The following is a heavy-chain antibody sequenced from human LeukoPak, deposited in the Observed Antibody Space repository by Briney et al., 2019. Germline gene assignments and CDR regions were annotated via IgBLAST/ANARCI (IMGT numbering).Heavy chain of an antibody. Sequence: SETLSLTCTVSGGSISSYYWGWIRQPPGKGLEWIGSIYHSGSTYYNPSLKSRVTISVDTSKNQFSLKLSSVTAADTAVYYCAGSSTSPYNVDVWGKGTTVTVSS. CDR1: GGSISSYY. D-gene: IGHD2-2*01. J-gene: IGHJ6*04. V-gene: IGHV4-38-2*02. CDR3: AGSSTSPYNVDV. CDR2: IYHSGST.